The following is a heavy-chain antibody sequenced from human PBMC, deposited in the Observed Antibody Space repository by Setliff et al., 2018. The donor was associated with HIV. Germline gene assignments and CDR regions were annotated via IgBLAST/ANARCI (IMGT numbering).Heavy chain of an antibody. CDR1: GFTFRNYA. V-gene: IGHV3-23*01. CDR3: AKATMGATLTDFDY. D-gene: IGHD1-26*01. Sequence: QPGGSLRLSCAASGFTFRNYAMSWVRQAPGKGLEWVSSISGSGGTTYYAESVKGRFTISRDNSKNTLYLQMNSLRAEDRALYYCAKATMGATLTDFDYWGQGTLVTVSS. J-gene: IGHJ4*02. CDR2: ISGSGGTT.